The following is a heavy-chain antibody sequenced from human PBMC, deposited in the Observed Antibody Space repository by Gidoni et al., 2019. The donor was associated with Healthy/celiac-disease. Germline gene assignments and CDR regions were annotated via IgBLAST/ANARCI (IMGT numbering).Heavy chain of an antibody. CDR1: GGTFSSYA. J-gene: IGHJ3*02. Sequence: QVQLVQSGAEVKKPGSSVKVSCKASGGTFSSYAISWVRQAPGQGLEWMGVIIPIFGSANDAQKFQCRVTITADKSTSTAYMELSSLRSEDTAVYYCASSPYYYGSGSYADAFDIWGQGTMVTVSS. V-gene: IGHV1-69*06. CDR2: IIPIFGSA. D-gene: IGHD3-10*01. CDR3: ASSPYYYGSGSYADAFDI.